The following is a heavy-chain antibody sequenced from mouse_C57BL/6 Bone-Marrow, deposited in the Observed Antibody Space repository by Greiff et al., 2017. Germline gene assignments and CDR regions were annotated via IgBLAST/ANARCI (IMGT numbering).Heavy chain of an antibody. V-gene: IGHV2-4*01. CDR3: GRGLGAMGY. D-gene: IGHD4-1*01. CDR2: IWRGGST. J-gene: IGHJ4*01. CDR1: GFSLTRYG. Sequence: QVQLKESGPGLVQPSQSLSISCTASGFSLTRYGVHWVRQPPGKGLEWLGVIWRGGSTDYNADIISSLSRRKDNSKCHVFFKMSSLRADDTAIYYYGRGLGAMGYWGQGTSVTVSS.